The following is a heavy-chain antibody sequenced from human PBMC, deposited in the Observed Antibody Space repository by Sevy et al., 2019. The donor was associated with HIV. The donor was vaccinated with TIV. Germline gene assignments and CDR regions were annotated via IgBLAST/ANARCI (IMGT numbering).Heavy chain of an antibody. J-gene: IGHJ4*02. CDR2: IKSKTDGGTT. D-gene: IGHD3-3*01. CDR3: TSDNGYYDFWSGYYAYHY. Sequence: GGSLRLSCAASGFTFSNAWMSWVRQAPGKGLEWVGRIKSKTDGGTTDYAAPVKGRFTISRNYSKNTLYLQMNSLKTEDTDVYYCTSDNGYYDFWSGYYAYHYWGQGTLVTVSS. V-gene: IGHV3-15*01. CDR1: GFTFSNAW.